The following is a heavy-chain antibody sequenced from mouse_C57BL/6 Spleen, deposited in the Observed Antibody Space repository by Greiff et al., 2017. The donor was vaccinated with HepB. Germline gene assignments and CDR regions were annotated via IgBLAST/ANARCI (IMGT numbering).Heavy chain of an antibody. CDR3: ASAGNYYYGSASWFAY. Sequence: EVKLMESGGGLVQPGGSLKLSCAASGFDFSRYWMSWVRRAPGKGLEWIGEINPDSSTINYAPSLKDKFIISRDNAKNTLYLQMSKVRSEDTALYYCASAGNYYYGSASWFAYWGQGTLVTVSA. V-gene: IGHV4-1*01. CDR2: INPDSSTI. D-gene: IGHD1-1*01. J-gene: IGHJ3*01. CDR1: GFDFSRYW.